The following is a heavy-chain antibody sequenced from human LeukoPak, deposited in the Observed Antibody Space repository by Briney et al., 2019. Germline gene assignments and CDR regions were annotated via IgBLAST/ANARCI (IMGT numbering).Heavy chain of an antibody. Sequence: SETLSLTCSVSGASFGTNYWSWIRQAPGKGLEWIGYIYYSGGTNDNPSLKRRVTISADTSKNQFSLNLRSVTAADTAVYYCAKGHGSGTFYRGLFDSWGQGIPVTVSS. J-gene: IGHJ4*02. CDR2: IYYSGGT. CDR1: GASFGTNY. V-gene: IGHV4-59*01. D-gene: IGHD3-10*01. CDR3: AKGHGSGTFYRGLFDS.